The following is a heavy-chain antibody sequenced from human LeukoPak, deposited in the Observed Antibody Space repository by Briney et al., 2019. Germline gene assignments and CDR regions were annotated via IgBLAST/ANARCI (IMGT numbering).Heavy chain of an antibody. CDR2: INSDGSST. J-gene: IGHJ6*04. CDR1: GLTFSSYW. Sequence: PGGSLRLSCAASGLTFSSYWMHWVRQAPGKGPVWVSRINSDGSSTSYADSVKGRFTISRDNAKNTLYLQMNSLRAEDTAVYYCARGRRGSYYYYYGMDVWGKGTTVTVSS. CDR3: ARGRRGSYYYYYGMDV. V-gene: IGHV3-74*01. D-gene: IGHD3-16*01.